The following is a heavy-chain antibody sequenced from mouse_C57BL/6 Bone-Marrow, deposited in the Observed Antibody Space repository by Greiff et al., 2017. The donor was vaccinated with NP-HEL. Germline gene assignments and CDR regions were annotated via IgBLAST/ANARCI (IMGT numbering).Heavy chain of an antibody. Sequence: EVQRVESGGDLVKPGGSLKLSCAASGFTFSSYGMSWVRQTPDKRLEWVATISSGGSYTYSPDSVKGRFTISSDNAKNTLYLQMSSLKSEDTAMYYCARRELTGTFYFDYWGQGTTLTVSS. CDR1: GFTFSSYG. V-gene: IGHV5-6*01. D-gene: IGHD4-1*01. CDR2: ISSGGSYT. J-gene: IGHJ2*01. CDR3: ARRELTGTFYFDY.